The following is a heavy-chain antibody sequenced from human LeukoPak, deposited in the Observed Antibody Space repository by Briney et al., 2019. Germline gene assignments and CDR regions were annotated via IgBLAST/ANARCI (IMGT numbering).Heavy chain of an antibody. CDR1: GFTVSSNY. D-gene: IGHD3-3*01. Sequence: GGSLRLSCAASGFTVSSNYMSWVRQAPGKGLEWVSVIYSGGSTYYADSVKGRFTISRDNSKNTLYLQMNSLRAEDTAVYYCARAPVLDFWSGYPPDFWGQGTLVTVSS. CDR2: IYSGGST. J-gene: IGHJ4*02. V-gene: IGHV3-66*02. CDR3: ARAPVLDFWSGYPPDF.